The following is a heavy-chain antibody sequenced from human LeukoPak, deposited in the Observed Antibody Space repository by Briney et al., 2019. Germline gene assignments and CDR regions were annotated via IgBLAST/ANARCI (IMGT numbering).Heavy chain of an antibody. D-gene: IGHD2-15*01. V-gene: IGHV1-2*04. J-gene: IGHJ4*02. CDR3: ASCGGGSCYSEGFDY. Sequence: ASVKVSCKASGYTFTGYYMHWVRQAPGQGLEWMGWINPNSGGTNYAQKFQGWVTMTRDTSISTAYMELSRLRSDDTAVYYCASCGGGSCYSEGFDYWGQGTLVTVSS. CDR2: INPNSGGT. CDR1: GYTFTGYY.